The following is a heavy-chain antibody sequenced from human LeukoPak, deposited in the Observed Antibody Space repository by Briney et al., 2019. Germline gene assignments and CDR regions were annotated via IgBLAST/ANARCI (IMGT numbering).Heavy chain of an antibody. V-gene: IGHV1-69*05. CDR2: IIPIFGTA. CDR1: GGTFSSYA. J-gene: IGHJ4*02. D-gene: IGHD3-22*01. CDR3: ATRSEDYYDSSGYYIFDY. Sequence: ASVKVSXKASGGTFSSYAISWVRQAPGQGLEWMGGIIPIFGTANYAQKFQGRVTITTDESTSTAYMELSSLRSEDTAVYYCATRSEDYYDSSGYYIFDYWGQGTLVTVSS.